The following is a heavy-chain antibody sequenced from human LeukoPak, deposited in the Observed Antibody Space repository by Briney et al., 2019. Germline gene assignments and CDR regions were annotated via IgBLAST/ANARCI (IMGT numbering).Heavy chain of an antibody. Sequence: GGSLRLSCSVSGFSGTTFSTYPMHWVRQARGKGLQCVSTITDTGDRRYYAESVKGRFTVSRDNSKGTLYLQMNSLRPEDTAFYYCARDWDYWGQGTLVTVSS. CDR2: ITDTGDRR. CDR1: GFSGTTFSTYP. CDR3: ARDWDY. V-gene: IGHV3-23*01. J-gene: IGHJ4*02.